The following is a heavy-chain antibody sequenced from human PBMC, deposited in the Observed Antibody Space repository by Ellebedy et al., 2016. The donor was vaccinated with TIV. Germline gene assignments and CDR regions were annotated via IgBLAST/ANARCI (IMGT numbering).Heavy chain of an antibody. V-gene: IGHV3-7*01. CDR2: INHDGDQK. J-gene: IGHJ4*02. CDR3: ASIRFDY. Sequence: GGSLRLSXAASGFSFSNYWMSWVRQAPGKGLEWVANINHDGDQKYYVDSMRGRFTISRDNAKNTLYLQMNSLRGEDTAVYYCASIRFDYWGQGTLVTVSS. CDR1: GFSFSNYW.